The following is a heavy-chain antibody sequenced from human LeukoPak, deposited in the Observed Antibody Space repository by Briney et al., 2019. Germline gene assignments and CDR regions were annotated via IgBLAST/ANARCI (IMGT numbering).Heavy chain of an antibody. J-gene: IGHJ4*02. CDR3: ARTMVRGVIIPFGY. CDR1: GYTFTGYY. V-gene: IGHV1-2*02. CDR2: INPNSGGT. D-gene: IGHD3-10*01. Sequence: ASVKVSCKASGYTFTGYYIHWVRQAPGQGLEWMGWINPNSGGTNYAQKFQGRVTMTRDTSISTAYMELSRPRSDDTAVYYCARTMVRGVIIPFGYWGQGTLVTVSS.